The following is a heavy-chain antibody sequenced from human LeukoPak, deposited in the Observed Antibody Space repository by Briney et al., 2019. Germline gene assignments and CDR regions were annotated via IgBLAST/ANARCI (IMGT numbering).Heavy chain of an antibody. CDR1: GGSNNIYY. J-gene: IGHJ2*01. CDR3: AKTNFDSGGWGYFDL. D-gene: IGHD3-22*01. Sequence: SETLSLTCTVSGGSNNIYYWTWIRQPPGKGLEWLGYIHDSGTTHYNPSLKSRVSISIDTSKNQFSLKLSSVTAADTAVYYCAKTNFDSGGWGYFDLWGRGTLVTVSS. CDR2: IHDSGTT. V-gene: IGHV4-59*01.